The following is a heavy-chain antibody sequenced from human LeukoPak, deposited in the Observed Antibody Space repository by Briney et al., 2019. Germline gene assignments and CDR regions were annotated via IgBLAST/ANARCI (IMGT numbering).Heavy chain of an antibody. CDR3: ARKGLVRGVNWFDP. CDR1: GGSISSSSYY. Sequence: SETLSLTCTVSGGSISSSSYYWGWIRQPPGKGLEWIGSIYYSGSTYYNPSLKSRVTISVDTSKNQFSLKLSSVTAADTAVYYCARKGLVRGVNWFDPWGQGTLVTVSS. CDR2: IYYSGST. V-gene: IGHV4-39*07. J-gene: IGHJ5*02. D-gene: IGHD3-10*01.